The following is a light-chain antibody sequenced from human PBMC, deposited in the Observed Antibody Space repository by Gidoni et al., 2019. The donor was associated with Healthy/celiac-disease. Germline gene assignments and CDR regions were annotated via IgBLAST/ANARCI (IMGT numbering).Light chain of an antibody. J-gene: IGKJ1*01. V-gene: IGKV3-11*01. Sequence: EIVLTQSPATLSLSPGERATLSCRASQRVSSYLAWYQHKPGQAPRLLIYDASNRATGIPARFSGSGSGTDFTLTISSLEPEDFAVYYCQQRSNWPPTFXXXTKVEIK. CDR2: DAS. CDR1: QRVSSY. CDR3: QQRSNWPPT.